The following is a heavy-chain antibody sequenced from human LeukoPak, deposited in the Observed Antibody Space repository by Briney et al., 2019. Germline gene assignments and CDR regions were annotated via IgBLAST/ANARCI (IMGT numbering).Heavy chain of an antibody. V-gene: IGHV3-30*18. D-gene: IGHD3-22*01. Sequence: PGGSLRLSCAASGFTFSSYGMHWVRQAPGKGLEWVTIISYDGSNKYYADSVKGRFTISRDNSKNTLYLQMNSLRAEDTAVYYCAKLSARNYYDSSDWAGALDAFDIWGQGTMVTVSS. CDR1: GFTFSSYG. CDR2: ISYDGSNK. J-gene: IGHJ3*02. CDR3: AKLSARNYYDSSDWAGALDAFDI.